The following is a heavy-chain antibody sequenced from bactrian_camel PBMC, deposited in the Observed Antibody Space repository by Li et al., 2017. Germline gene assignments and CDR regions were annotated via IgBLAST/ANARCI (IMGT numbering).Heavy chain of an antibody. V-gene: IGHV3S54*01. Sequence: QVQLVESGGGSVQAGGSLRLSCKVSGHSRGSNCVGWYRLPPGRAPAEREGIAAIRRDGGETWYAASVKGRFTISRDSAKNTLYLHLHDLKSEDSAQYYCVTGMGWFDYWGQGTQVTVS. CDR3: VTGMGWFDY. CDR1: GHSRGSNC. D-gene: IGHD6*01. CDR2: IRRDGGET. J-gene: IGHJ4*01.